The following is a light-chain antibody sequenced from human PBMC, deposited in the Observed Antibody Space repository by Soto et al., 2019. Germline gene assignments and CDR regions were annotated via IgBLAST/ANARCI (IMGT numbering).Light chain of an antibody. CDR1: QSISSW. J-gene: IGKJ1*01. Sequence: DMRMSRCPSTLSASVGDRVTTTCRASQSISSWLAWYQQKPGTSPKLLIYDASTLESGVPSRFSGSGSGTEFTLTISSLQPDDFATYYCQQYNSYSWTFGQGTKVDIK. V-gene: IGKV1-5*01. CDR3: QQYNSYSWT. CDR2: DAS.